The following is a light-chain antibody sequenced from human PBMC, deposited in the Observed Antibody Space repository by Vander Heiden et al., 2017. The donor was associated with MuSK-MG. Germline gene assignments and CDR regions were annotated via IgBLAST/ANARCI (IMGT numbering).Light chain of an antibody. Sequence: DIQMTQSPSSLSASVGDRVTITCRASQSISSYLNWYQQKPGKAPKLLIYAASSLQSGVPSRFSGSGSGTDFTLTISSLQPEDFATYYCQQSYSTPLTLGHGTKVDIK. CDR3: QQSYSTPLT. V-gene: IGKV1-39*01. J-gene: IGKJ3*01. CDR1: QSISSY. CDR2: AAS.